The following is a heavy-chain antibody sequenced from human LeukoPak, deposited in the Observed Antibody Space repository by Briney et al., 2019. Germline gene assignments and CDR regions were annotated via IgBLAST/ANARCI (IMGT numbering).Heavy chain of an antibody. V-gene: IGHV3-30*04. CDR1: GFTFSSYA. CDR2: ISYDGSNK. D-gene: IGHD5-12*01. J-gene: IGHJ3*02. CDR3: ARDRSWLRIGSAFDI. Sequence: PGRSLRLSCAASGFTFSSYAMHWVRQAPGKGLEWVALISYDGSNKYYADSVKGRFTIPRDNSKNTLYLQMNSLRAEDTAVYYCARDRSWLRIGSAFDIWGQGTMVTVSS.